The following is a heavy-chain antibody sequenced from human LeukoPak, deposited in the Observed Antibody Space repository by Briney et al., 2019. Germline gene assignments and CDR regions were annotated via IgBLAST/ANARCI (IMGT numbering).Heavy chain of an antibody. Sequence: PGGSLRLSCAASGFTFSSYSMNWVRQAPGKGLEWVSSISSSSSYIYYADSVKGRFTISRDNAKNSLYLQMNSLGAEDTAVYYCARDRWLQKGSRVDYWGQGTLVTVSS. V-gene: IGHV3-21*01. J-gene: IGHJ4*02. D-gene: IGHD5-24*01. CDR2: ISSSSSYI. CDR1: GFTFSSYS. CDR3: ARDRWLQKGSRVDY.